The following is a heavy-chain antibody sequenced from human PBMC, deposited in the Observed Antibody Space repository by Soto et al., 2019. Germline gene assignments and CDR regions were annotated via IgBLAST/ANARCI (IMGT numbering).Heavy chain of an antibody. V-gene: IGHV4-39*01. CDR1: GGSISSGRYY. J-gene: IGHJ5*02. CDR3: ARHSDCSGGSCYSEYFAVGNWFDP. D-gene: IGHD2-15*01. CDR2: IYYSGST. Sequence: QLQLQESGPGLVKPSETLSLTCTVSGGSISSGRYYWGWIRQPPGKGLEWIGSIYYSGSTYSNPSLKSRVTIFVDTSKNQFSLRLSSVTAAATAVYYCARHSDCSGGSCYSEYFAVGNWFDPWGQGTLVTVSS.